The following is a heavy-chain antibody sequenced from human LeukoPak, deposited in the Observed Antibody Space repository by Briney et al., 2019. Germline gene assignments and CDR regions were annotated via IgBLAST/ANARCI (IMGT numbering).Heavy chain of an antibody. V-gene: IGHV3-23*01. Sequence: GGSLRLSCAASGFTFSSYAMSWVRQAPGKGLEWVSAISGSGGSTYYADSVKGRFTISRDNSKNTLYLQMDSLRAEDTAVYYCATSREDTEVHFVYWGQGTLVTVSS. CDR2: ISGSGGST. CDR1: GFTFSSYA. D-gene: IGHD5-18*01. CDR3: ATSREDTEVHFVY. J-gene: IGHJ4*02.